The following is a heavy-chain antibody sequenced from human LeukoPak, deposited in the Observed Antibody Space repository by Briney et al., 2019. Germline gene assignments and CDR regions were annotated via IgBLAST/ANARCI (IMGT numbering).Heavy chain of an antibody. V-gene: IGHV4-39*01. Sequence: PSETLSLTCTVSGGSITTSSYYWGWIRQPPGKGLEWIGIIYYGGSTYYNPSLKGRVTISVDTSKNQFSLKLSSVTAADTAVYYCARAFRARYFDLWGRGTLVIVSS. J-gene: IGHJ2*01. D-gene: IGHD2/OR15-2a*01. CDR3: ARAFRARYFDL. CDR2: IYYGGST. CDR1: GGSITTSSYY.